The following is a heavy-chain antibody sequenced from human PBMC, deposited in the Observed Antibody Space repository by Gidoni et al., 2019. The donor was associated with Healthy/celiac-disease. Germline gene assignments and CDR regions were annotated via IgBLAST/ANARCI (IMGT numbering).Heavy chain of an antibody. D-gene: IGHD2-21*02. J-gene: IGHJ4*02. CDR1: GGSISSSSYY. CDR3: ARLGDDCGGDCYPFDY. V-gene: IGHV4-39*01. CDR2: IYYSGST. Sequence: QLQLQESGPGLVKPSETLSLTCTVPGGSISSSSYYWGWIRQPPGKGLEWIGSIYYSGSTYYNPSLKSRVTISVDTSKNQFSLKLSSVTAADTAVYYCARLGDDCGGDCYPFDYWGQGTLVTVSS.